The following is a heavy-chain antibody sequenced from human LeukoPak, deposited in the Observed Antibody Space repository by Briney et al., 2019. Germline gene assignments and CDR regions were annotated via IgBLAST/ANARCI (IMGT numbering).Heavy chain of an antibody. D-gene: IGHD2-15*01. CDR1: GYTFTSYG. J-gene: IGHJ5*02. CDR3: ARAGYCRGGSCYLNWFDP. CDR2: ISAYNGNT. Sequence: ASVKGSCKASGYTFTSYGISWVRQAPGQGLEWMGWISAYNGNTNYAQKLQGRVTMTTDTSTSTAYMELRSLRSDDTAVYYCARAGYCRGGSCYLNWFDPWGQGTLVTGSS. V-gene: IGHV1-18*01.